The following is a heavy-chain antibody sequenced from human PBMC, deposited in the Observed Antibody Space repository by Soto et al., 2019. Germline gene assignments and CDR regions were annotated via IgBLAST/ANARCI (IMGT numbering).Heavy chain of an antibody. J-gene: IGHJ4*02. V-gene: IGHV4-30-2*01. CDR1: GGSISSGGYS. CDR3: ARLNRFLEWLGFDH. Sequence: SETLSLTCAVSGGSISSGGYSRSRIRQPPGKGLEWIGYIYHSGSTYYNPSLKSRVTISVDRSKNQFSLKLSSVTAADTAVYYCARLNRFLEWLGFDHWGQGTLVTVSS. D-gene: IGHD3-3*01. CDR2: IYHSGST.